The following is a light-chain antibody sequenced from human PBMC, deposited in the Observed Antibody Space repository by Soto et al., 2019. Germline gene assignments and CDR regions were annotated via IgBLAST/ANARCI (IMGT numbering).Light chain of an antibody. CDR2: GNS. CDR1: SANIRAGYD. CDR3: QSYDCSLSVLYV. V-gene: IGLV1-40*01. Sequence: QSVLTQAPSVSGAPGQRVTISGTGSSANIRAGYDVHWYQQLPGTAPKLLIYGNSNRPSGVPDRFSGSKSGTSASLAITELQVEDQADYYCQSYDCSLSVLYVFRSGLKVTVL. J-gene: IGLJ1*01.